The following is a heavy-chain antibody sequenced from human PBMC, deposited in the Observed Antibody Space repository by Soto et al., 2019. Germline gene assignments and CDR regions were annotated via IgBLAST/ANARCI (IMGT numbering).Heavy chain of an antibody. D-gene: IGHD1-1*01. V-gene: IGHV4-59*08. CDR1: GGSISSYY. CDR2: IYYSGST. J-gene: IGHJ3*02. CDR3: ARHGPSGGTTLDAFDI. Sequence: SETLSLTCTVSGGSISSYYWSWIRQPPGKGLEWIGYIYYSGSTNYNPSLESRVTISVDTSKNQFSLKLSSVTAADTAVYYCARHGPSGGTTLDAFDIWGQGTMVTVS.